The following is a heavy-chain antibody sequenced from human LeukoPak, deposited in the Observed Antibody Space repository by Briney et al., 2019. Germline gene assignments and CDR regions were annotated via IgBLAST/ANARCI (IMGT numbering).Heavy chain of an antibody. Sequence: ASVKVSCKVSGYTLTELSMHWVRQAPGKGLEWMGGFDPEDGETIYAQKFQGRVTMTEDTSTDTAYMELSSLRSEDTAVYYCATDPSYYYDSSGYNWGQGTLVTVSS. CDR3: ATDPSYYYDSSGYN. J-gene: IGHJ4*02. V-gene: IGHV1-24*01. CDR1: GYTLTELS. CDR2: FDPEDGET. D-gene: IGHD3-22*01.